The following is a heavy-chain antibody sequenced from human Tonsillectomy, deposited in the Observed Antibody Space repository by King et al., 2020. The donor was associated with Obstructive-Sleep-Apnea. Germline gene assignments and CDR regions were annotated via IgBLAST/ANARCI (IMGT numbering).Heavy chain of an antibody. V-gene: IGHV2-5*02. CDR2: IYWDDDK. CDR3: AHSQLWFGDLSDADVFDV. CDR1: GFSLSTKGVA. Sequence: ITLKESGPTLVKPTQTLTLTCTFSGFSLSTKGVAVGWIRQPPGKALEWLALIYWDDDKRYSPSLKSRLTIIKDTSKNQVVLTMTNMDPVDTATYYCAHSQLWFGDLSDADVFDVWGQGTLVTVSS. D-gene: IGHD3-10*01. J-gene: IGHJ3*01.